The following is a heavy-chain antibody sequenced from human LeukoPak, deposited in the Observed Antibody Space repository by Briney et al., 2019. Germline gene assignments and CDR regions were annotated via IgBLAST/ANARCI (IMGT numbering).Heavy chain of an antibody. J-gene: IGHJ3*02. CDR3: ARLSYDSSGYYLGAFDI. CDR2: IYPRDSDT. V-gene: IGHV5-51*01. CDR1: GHSFTNYW. Sequence: GESLKISCKDSGHSFTNYWFGWVRQKPGKGLEWMGIIYPRDSDTRYSPSFQGQVNISADKSISTAYLQWSSLKALDTAMYYCARLSYDSSGYYLGAFDIWGQGTMVTVSS. D-gene: IGHD3-22*01.